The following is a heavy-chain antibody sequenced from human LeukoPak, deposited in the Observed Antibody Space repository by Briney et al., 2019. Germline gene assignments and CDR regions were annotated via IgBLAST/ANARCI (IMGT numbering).Heavy chain of an antibody. CDR3: ARAFNPSYRSGWYGY. CDR2: IYHSGST. V-gene: IGHV4-38-2*02. J-gene: IGHJ4*02. Sequence: SETLSLTCTVSGYSISSGYYWGWIRQPPGKGLEWIGSIYHSGSTYYNPSLKSRVTISVDTSKNQFSLKLSSVTAADTAVYYCARAFNPSYRSGWYGYWGQGTLVTVSS. D-gene: IGHD6-19*01. CDR1: GYSISSGYY.